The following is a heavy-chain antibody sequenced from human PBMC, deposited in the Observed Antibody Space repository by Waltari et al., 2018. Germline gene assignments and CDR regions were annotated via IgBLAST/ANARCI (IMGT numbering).Heavy chain of an antibody. CDR3: ARRPGYSSGWAFDY. CDR1: GGSFSGYY. Sequence: QVQLQQWGAGLLKPSETLSLTCAVYGGSFSGYYWSWIRQPPGKGLEWIGEINHSGSTNNNPSLKSRVTISVDTSKNQFSLKLSSVTAADTAVYYCARRPGYSSGWAFDYWGQGTLVTVSS. CDR2: INHSGST. V-gene: IGHV4-34*01. J-gene: IGHJ4*02. D-gene: IGHD6-19*01.